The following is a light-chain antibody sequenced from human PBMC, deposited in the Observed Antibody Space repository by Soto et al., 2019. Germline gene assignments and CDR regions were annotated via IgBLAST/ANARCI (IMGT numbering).Light chain of an antibody. CDR2: AAS. CDR1: QVISNN. Sequence: EIQMTQSPSSLSASVGDRVTLTCRASQVISNNVCWYQQKPGEAPERLIFAASNWEGGVPSRFSGSGSATEFTLTISRLQPEDFATYYCVQHSTYPYTFGQGTKLEIK. CDR3: VQHSTYPYT. V-gene: IGKV1-17*01. J-gene: IGKJ2*01.